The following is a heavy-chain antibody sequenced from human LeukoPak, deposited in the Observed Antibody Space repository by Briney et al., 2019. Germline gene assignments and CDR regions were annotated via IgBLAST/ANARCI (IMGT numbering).Heavy chain of an antibody. CDR2: ISYDGSNK. CDR3: AKDENYCDSSGYPFDY. V-gene: IGHV3-30*07. D-gene: IGHD3-22*01. Sequence: PGGSLRLSCAASGFTFSSYAMHWVRQAPGKGLEWVAVISYDGSNKYYADSVKGRFTISRDNSKNTLYLQMNSLRAEDTAVYYCAKDENYCDSSGYPFDYWGQGTLVTVSS. CDR1: GFTFSSYA. J-gene: IGHJ4*02.